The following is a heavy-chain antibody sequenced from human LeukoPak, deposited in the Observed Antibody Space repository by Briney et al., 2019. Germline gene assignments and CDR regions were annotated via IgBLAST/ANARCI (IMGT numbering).Heavy chain of an antibody. CDR3: AKLGTYYYGSGSYDYFDY. CDR1: GFTFSSYG. J-gene: IGHJ4*02. V-gene: IGHV3-30*18. D-gene: IGHD3-10*01. Sequence: PGGSLRLSCAASGFTFSSYGMHWVRQAPGKGLEWVAVISYDGSNKYYADSVKGQFTISRDNSKNTLYLQMNSLRAEDTAVYYCAKLGTYYYGSGSYDYFDYWGQGTLVTVSS. CDR2: ISYDGSNK.